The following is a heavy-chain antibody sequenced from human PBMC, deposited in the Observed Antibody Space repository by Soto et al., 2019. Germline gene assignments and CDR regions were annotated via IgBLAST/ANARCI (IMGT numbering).Heavy chain of an antibody. CDR2: ISYDGSNK. D-gene: IGHD3-10*01. CDR3: LFVVSGRSGLFAS. V-gene: IGHV3-30*03. CDR1: GFTFSSYG. Sequence: QVQLVESGGGVVQPGRSLRLSCAASGFTFSSYGMHWVRQAPGKGLEWVAVISYDGSNKYYADSVKGRFTISRDNSKNPLFLKMNRGRGENPGLFYCLFVVSGRSGLFASGGRGPL. J-gene: IGHJ2*01.